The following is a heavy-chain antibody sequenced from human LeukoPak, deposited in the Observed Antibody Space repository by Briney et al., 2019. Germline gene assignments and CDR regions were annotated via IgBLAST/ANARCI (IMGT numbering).Heavy chain of an antibody. V-gene: IGHV1-2*06. CDR3: ARGGYSYGFVVDY. J-gene: IGHJ4*02. Sequence: GASVKVSCKASGYTFTGYYMHWVRQAPGQGLEWMGRINPNSGGTNYAQKFQGRVTMTRDTSISTAYMGLSRLRSDDTAVYYCARGGYSYGFVVDYWGQGTLVTVSS. D-gene: IGHD5-18*01. CDR1: GYTFTGYY. CDR2: INPNSGGT.